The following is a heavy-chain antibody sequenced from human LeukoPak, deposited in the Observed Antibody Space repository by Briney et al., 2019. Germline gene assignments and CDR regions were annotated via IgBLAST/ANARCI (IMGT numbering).Heavy chain of an antibody. CDR3: ARRLGGSDAFNV. Sequence: GGSLRLSCAAAGFIFSHYEMNWVRQAPGKGLEWVSYISSRGGTIYYTGSVEGRFTISRDNANNSLFLQMNSLRADDTAVYYCARRLGGSDAFNVWGQGTMVTVSS. V-gene: IGHV3-48*03. J-gene: IGHJ3*01. CDR1: GFIFSHYE. CDR2: ISSRGGTI. D-gene: IGHD1-26*01.